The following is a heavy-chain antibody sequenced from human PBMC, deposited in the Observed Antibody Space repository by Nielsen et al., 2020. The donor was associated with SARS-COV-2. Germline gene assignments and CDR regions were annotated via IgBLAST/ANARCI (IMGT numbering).Heavy chain of an antibody. J-gene: IGHJ6*02. V-gene: IGHV1-18*01. CDR3: AGFGELLRAYYYGMDV. D-gene: IGHD3-10*01. Sequence: ASVKVSCKASGYTFTSYGISWARQDPGQGLEWMGWISAYNGNTNYAQKLQGRVTMTTDTSTSTAYMGLRSLRTDDTAVYYCAGFGELLRAYYYGMDVWGQGTTVTVSS. CDR1: GYTFTSYG. CDR2: ISAYNGNT.